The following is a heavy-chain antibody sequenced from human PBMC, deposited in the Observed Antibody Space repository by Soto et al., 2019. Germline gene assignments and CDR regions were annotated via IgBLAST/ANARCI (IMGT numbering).Heavy chain of an antibody. J-gene: IGHJ4*02. V-gene: IGHV3-30-3*01. CDR2: ISYDGSNK. CDR3: ARFDDCSGGSCYRTFDY. D-gene: IGHD2-15*01. Sequence: GGSLRLSCAASGFTFSSYAMHWVRQAPGKGLEWVAVISYDGSNKYYADSVKGRFTISRDNSKNTLYLQMNSLRAEDTAVYYCARFDDCSGGSCYRTFDYWGQGTLVTVSS. CDR1: GFTFSSYA.